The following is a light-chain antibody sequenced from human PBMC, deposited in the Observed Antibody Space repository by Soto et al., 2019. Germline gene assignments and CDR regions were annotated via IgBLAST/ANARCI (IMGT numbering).Light chain of an antibody. V-gene: IGKV3-15*01. Sequence: EIVMTQSPATLSVSPGEGATLSCKASQNVYNNLAWYQQRPGQPPRLLIYDASTRATGISARFSGSGYGTEFTLTISSLQSEYFAVYFCQQGRNWPLTFGGGNKV. CDR1: QNVYNN. CDR2: DAS. CDR3: QQGRNWPLT. J-gene: IGKJ4*01.